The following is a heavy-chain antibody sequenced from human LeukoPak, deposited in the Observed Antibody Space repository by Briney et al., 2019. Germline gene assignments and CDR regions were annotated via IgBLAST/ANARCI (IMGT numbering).Heavy chain of an antibody. CDR3: ARTRGSSGLTYYYYGMDV. J-gene: IGHJ6*04. CDR1: GYSFTSYW. V-gene: IGHV5-51*01. CDR2: XXXXDSDT. Sequence: GESLKISCKGSGYSFTSYWIGWVRQMPGKGLXXXXXXXXXDSDTRYSPSFQGQVTISADKSISTAYLQWSSLKASDTAMYYCARTRGSSGLTYYYYGMDVWGKGTTVTVSS. D-gene: IGHD6-19*01.